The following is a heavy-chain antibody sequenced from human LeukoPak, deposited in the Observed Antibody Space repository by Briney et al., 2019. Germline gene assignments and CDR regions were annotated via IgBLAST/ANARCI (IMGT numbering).Heavy chain of an antibody. CDR1: GFTFDDYA. CDR2: ISWNSGSI. D-gene: IGHD5-24*01. Sequence: GGSLRLSCAASGFTFDDYAMHWVRQAPGKGLEWVSGISWNSGSIGYADSVKGRFTISRDNAKNSLYLQMNSLRAEDTAVYYCAKDKDVEMATIFDYWGQGTLVTVSS. CDR3: AKDKDVEMATIFDY. V-gene: IGHV3-9*01. J-gene: IGHJ4*02.